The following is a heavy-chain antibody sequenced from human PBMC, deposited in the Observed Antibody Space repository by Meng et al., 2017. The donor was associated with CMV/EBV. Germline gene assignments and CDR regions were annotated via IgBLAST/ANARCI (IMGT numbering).Heavy chain of an antibody. D-gene: IGHD3-9*01. CDR3: ARERGTTDILTGSGLYYGMDV. CDR2: ISSSGSTI. Sequence: SLRLSCAASGFTFSDYYMSWIRQAPGKGLEWVSYISSSGSTIYYADSVKGRFTISRDNAKNSLYLQMNSLRAEDTAVYYCARERGTTDILTGSGLYYGMDVWGQGTTVTVSS. J-gene: IGHJ6*02. CDR1: GFTFSDYY. V-gene: IGHV3-11*01.